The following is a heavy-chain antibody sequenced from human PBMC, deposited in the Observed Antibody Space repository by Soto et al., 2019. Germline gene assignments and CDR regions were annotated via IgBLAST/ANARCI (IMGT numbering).Heavy chain of an antibody. D-gene: IGHD3-22*01. V-gene: IGHV3-23*01. Sequence: PGGSLTLSCAASGFTFSSYAMNWVRQAPGKGLEWVSSVSANGRNTYYADSVKRRFTVSRDKSKNALFLQLDSLRVEDTAIYYCAKDLSSLGWLALGAPFDSWGPGTLVTVSS. CDR3: AKDLSSLGWLALGAPFDS. CDR1: GFTFSSYA. J-gene: IGHJ4*02. CDR2: VSANGRNT.